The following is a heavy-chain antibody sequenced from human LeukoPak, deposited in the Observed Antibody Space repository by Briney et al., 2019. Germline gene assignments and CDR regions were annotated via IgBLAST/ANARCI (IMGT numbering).Heavy chain of an antibody. CDR1: GASICSYY. V-gene: IGHV4-59*01. CDR2: IYYSGST. D-gene: IGHD6-13*01. Sequence: NPSETLSLTCTVSGASICSYYWSWIRQPPGKGLEWIGYIYYSGSTNYNPSLKSRVTISVDTSKNQFSLKLSSVTAADTAVYYCASGPYPPAGTDHQFDYWGQGTLVTVSS. CDR3: ASGPYPPAGTDHQFDY. J-gene: IGHJ4*02.